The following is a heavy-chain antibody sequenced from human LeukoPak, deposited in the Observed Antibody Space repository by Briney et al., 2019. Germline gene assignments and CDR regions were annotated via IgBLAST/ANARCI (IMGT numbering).Heavy chain of an antibody. CDR1: GGSISSSSYY. Sequence: PSETLPLTCTVSGGSISSSSYYWGWIRQPPGKGLEWIGSIYYSGSTNYNPSLKSRVTISVDTSKNQFSLRLSSVTAADTAVYYCARVTGYMTEDYFDYWGQGTLITVSS. CDR2: IYYSGST. V-gene: IGHV4-39*07. J-gene: IGHJ4*02. D-gene: IGHD6-13*01. CDR3: ARVTGYMTEDYFDY.